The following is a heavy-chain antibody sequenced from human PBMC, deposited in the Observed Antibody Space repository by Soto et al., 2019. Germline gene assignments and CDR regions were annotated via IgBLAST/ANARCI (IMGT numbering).Heavy chain of an antibody. Sequence: QVQLVESGGGVVQPGRSLRLSCAASGFTFSSYGMHWVRQAPGKGLEWVAVIWYDGSNKYYADSVKGRFTISRDNSKNTLYMQMNSLRAEDTAVYYCARRKAAVFDYWGQGTLVTVSS. D-gene: IGHD6-13*01. V-gene: IGHV3-33*01. CDR3: ARRKAAVFDY. CDR2: IWYDGSNK. J-gene: IGHJ4*02. CDR1: GFTFSSYG.